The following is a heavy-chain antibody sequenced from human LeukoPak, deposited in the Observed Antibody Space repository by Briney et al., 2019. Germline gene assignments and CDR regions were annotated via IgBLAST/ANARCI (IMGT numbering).Heavy chain of an antibody. CDR3: AKEWSGSYPPRNHL. CDR2: IRYDGSNK. D-gene: IGHD1-26*01. V-gene: IGHV3-30*02. Sequence: PGGSLRLSCAASGFTFSSYGMHWVRQAPGKGLEWVAFIRYDGSNKYYADSVKGRFTISRDNSKNTLYLQMNSLRAEDTAVYYCAKEWSGSYPPRNHLWGQGTLVTVSS. J-gene: IGHJ4*02. CDR1: GFTFSSYG.